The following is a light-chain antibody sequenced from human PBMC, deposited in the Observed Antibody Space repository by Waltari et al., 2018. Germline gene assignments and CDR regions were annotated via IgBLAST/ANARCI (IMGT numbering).Light chain of an antibody. CDR1: SSNIGPGFE. J-gene: IGLJ1*01. Sequence: QSVLTQPPSVSGAPGQRVTISCPGSSSNIGPGFERPWYQHLPGTAPNLLIYSHNNRPSGVPERFSGSKSGTSASLAITGLQAEDEADYYCQSYDSSLAGYVFGTGTKVTVL. CDR3: QSYDSSLAGYV. V-gene: IGLV1-40*01. CDR2: SHN.